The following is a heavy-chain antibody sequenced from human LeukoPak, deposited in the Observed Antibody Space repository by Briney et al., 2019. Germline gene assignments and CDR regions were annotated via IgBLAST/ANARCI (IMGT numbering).Heavy chain of an antibody. Sequence: SETLSLTCTVSGGSISSGDYYWSWIRQPPGKGLEWIGYICYSGSTYYNPSLKSRVTISVDTSKNQFSLKLSSVTAADTAVYYCARGAPLVSGYYYHYYYGMDVWGQGTTVTVSS. J-gene: IGHJ6*02. CDR3: ARGAPLVSGYYYHYYYGMDV. V-gene: IGHV4-30-4*01. D-gene: IGHD3-22*01. CDR1: GGSISSGDYY. CDR2: ICYSGST.